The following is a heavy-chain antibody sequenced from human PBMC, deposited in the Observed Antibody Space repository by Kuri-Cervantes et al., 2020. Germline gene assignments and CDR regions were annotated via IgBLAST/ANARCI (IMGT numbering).Heavy chain of an antibody. CDR1: GYTFTGYY. CDR2: ISAYNGNT. J-gene: IGHJ4*02. Sequence: ASVKVSCKASGYTFTGYYMHWVRQAPGQGLEWMGWISAYNGNTNYAQKLQGRVTMTTDTSTSTAYMELRSLRSDDTAVYHCARDRALGYSFDYWGQGTLVTVSS. CDR3: ARDRALGYSFDY. V-gene: IGHV1-18*04. D-gene: IGHD6-13*01.